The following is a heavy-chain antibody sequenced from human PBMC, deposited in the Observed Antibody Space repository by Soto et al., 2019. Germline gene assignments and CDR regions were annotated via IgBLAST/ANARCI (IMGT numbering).Heavy chain of an antibody. CDR3: ARDVRRGYSGYGGMDV. Sequence: SETLSLTCTVSGGSISSGDYYWSWIRQPPGKGLEWIGYIYYSGSTYYNPSLKSRVTISVDTSKNQFSLKLSSVTAADTAVYYCARDVRRGYSGYGGMDVWGQGTTVTVPS. CDR1: GGSISSGDYY. V-gene: IGHV4-30-4*01. J-gene: IGHJ6*02. D-gene: IGHD5-12*01. CDR2: IYYSGST.